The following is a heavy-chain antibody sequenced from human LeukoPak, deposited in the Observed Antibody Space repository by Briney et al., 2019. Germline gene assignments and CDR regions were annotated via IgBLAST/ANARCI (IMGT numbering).Heavy chain of an antibody. CDR2: IGEDGSET. J-gene: IGHJ4*02. Sequence: GGSLRLSCAASGFTLSSYAMSWVRQAPGKGLEWVATIGEDGSETYYADSVKGRFTVSRDNAKNSLFLQMNSLRADDTAVFFCARDWSNDYWGQGALVTVSS. CDR3: ARDWSNDY. V-gene: IGHV3-7*05. D-gene: IGHD3-3*01. CDR1: GFTLSSYA.